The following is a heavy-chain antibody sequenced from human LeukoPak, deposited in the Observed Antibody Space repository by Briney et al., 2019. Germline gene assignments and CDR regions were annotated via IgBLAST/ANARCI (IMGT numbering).Heavy chain of an antibody. Sequence: GGSLRLSCAASGFTFSDYYMSWIRQAPGKGLEWVANIKEGGSEKYYVDSVKGRFTISRDNAKNSLYLQMNSLRAEDTAVYYCARSQGSGYYYYYMDVWGKGTTVTVSS. V-gene: IGHV3-7*01. CDR1: GFTFSDYY. CDR3: ARSQGSGYYYYYMDV. CDR2: IKEGGSEK. J-gene: IGHJ6*03.